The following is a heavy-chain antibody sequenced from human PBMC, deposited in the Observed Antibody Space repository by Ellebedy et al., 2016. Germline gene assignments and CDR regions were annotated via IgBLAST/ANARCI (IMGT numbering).Heavy chain of an antibody. J-gene: IGHJ3*02. CDR3: ARGRTYCRGDNCRHPLSTGFDI. CDR1: GGSFSGYY. V-gene: IGHV4-34*01. CDR2: INHSGST. D-gene: IGHD2-21*01. Sequence: SETLSLTCAVYGGSFSGYYWSWIRQPPGKGLEWIGEINHSGSTNYNPSLKSRVTISVDTSKNQFSLKLSSVTAADTAVYYCARGRTYCRGDNCRHPLSTGFDIWGQGTMVTVSS.